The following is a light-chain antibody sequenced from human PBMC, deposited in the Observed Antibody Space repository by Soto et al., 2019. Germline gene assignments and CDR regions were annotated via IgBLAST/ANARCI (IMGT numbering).Light chain of an antibody. CDR2: AAS. J-gene: IGKJ1*01. Sequence: AIRMTQSPSSFSASTGDRVTITCRASQGISSYLAWYQQKTGKAPKLLIYAASTLQSGVPSRFSGSGSGTDFTXTISCLQSEDFATYYCQQYYSYPPTFGXG. CDR1: QGISSY. CDR3: QQYYSYPPT. V-gene: IGKV1-8*01.